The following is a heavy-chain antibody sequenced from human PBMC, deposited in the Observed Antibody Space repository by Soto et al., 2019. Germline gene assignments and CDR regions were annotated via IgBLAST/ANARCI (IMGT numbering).Heavy chain of an antibody. CDR1: GGSISSYY. CDR2: IYTRGST. CDR3: ARDYLPYCGGDCSHYYYGMDV. Sequence: SETLSLTCTVSGGSISSYYWSWIRQPAGKGLEWIGRIYTRGSTNYNPSLKSRVTMSVDTSKNQFSLKLSSVTAADTAVYYCARDYLPYCGGDCSHYYYGMDVWGEGTTVTVSS. D-gene: IGHD2-21*02. J-gene: IGHJ6*04. V-gene: IGHV4-4*07.